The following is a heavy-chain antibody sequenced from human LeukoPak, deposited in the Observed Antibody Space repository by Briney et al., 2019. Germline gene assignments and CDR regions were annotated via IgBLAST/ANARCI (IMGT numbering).Heavy chain of an antibody. D-gene: IGHD2-15*01. CDR3: ARRGSLEVAAPFDY. V-gene: IGHV3-48*03. Sequence: GGSLRLSCAASGFSFSSYEMNWVRQAPGKGLEWVSYIGSSGSTVYYADSVKGRFTISRDNAKNSLYLQMNSLRDEDTAVYYCARRGSLEVAAPFDYWGQGTLVTVSS. J-gene: IGHJ4*02. CDR1: GFSFSSYE. CDR2: IGSSGSTV.